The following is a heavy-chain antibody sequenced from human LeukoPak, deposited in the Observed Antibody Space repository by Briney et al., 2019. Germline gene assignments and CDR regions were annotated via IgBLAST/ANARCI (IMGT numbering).Heavy chain of an antibody. D-gene: IGHD3-3*01. CDR2: ISYDGSNK. J-gene: IGHJ4*02. CDR3: ARAADYDFWSGYYKY. V-gene: IGHV3-30*03. CDR1: GFTFSSYG. Sequence: GGSLRLSCAASGFTFSSYGMHWVRQAPGKGLEWVAVISYDGSNKYYADSVKGRFTISRDNSKNTLYLQMNSLRAEDTAVYYCARAADYDFWSGYYKYWGQGTLVTVSS.